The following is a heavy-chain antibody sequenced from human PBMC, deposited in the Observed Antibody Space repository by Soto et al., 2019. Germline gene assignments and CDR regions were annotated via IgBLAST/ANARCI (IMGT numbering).Heavy chain of an antibody. Sequence: QVKLVQYGAEVKKPGASVKVSCKASGYTFTSYDINWVRQATGQGLEWMGWMNPNSGNTGYAQKFQGTVTMTRNTSISTAYMELSSLRSEDTAVYYCARGLPDRYDAFDIWGQGTMVTVSS. CDR1: GYTFTSYD. D-gene: IGHD3-9*01. CDR2: MNPNSGNT. V-gene: IGHV1-8*01. J-gene: IGHJ3*02. CDR3: ARGLPDRYDAFDI.